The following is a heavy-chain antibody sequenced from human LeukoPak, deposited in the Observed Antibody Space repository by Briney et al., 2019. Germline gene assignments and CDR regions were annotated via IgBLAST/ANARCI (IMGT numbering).Heavy chain of an antibody. CDR2: IYYSGST. V-gene: IGHV4-59*08. Sequence: SETLSLTCTVSGGSISSYYWSWIRQPPGKGLEWIGYIYYSGSTSYNPSLKSRVTISVDTSKNQFSLKLSSVTAADTAVYYCAAVPSYWGQGTLVTVSS. D-gene: IGHD2-2*01. CDR3: AAVPSY. CDR1: GGSISSYY. J-gene: IGHJ4*02.